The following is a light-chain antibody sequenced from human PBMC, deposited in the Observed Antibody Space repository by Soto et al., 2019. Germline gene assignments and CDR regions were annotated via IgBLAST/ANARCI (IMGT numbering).Light chain of an antibody. J-gene: IGKJ2*01. CDR2: DAS. V-gene: IGKV3D-20*01. Sequence: EIVLTQSPATLSLSPGERATLSCGASQSVSSSYLAWYQQKPGLAPRLLMYDASSRATGIPDRFSGSGSVTDFTLTISRLEPEDFGVYYCQQYGSSPYTFGQGTKLEIK. CDR1: QSVSSSY. CDR3: QQYGSSPYT.